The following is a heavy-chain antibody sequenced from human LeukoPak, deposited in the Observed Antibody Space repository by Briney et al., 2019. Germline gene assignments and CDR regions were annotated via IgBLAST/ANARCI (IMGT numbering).Heavy chain of an antibody. V-gene: IGHV3-30*02. CDR2: IRYDGSNK. J-gene: IGHJ6*03. D-gene: IGHD6-13*01. CDR1: GFTFSSYG. CDR3: AKDRGYSSSWYELRGYMDV. Sequence: GGSLRLFCAASGFTFSSYGMHWVRQAPGKGLEWVAFIRYDGSNKYYADSVKGRFTISRGNSKNTLYLQMNSLRAEDTAVYYCAKDRGYSSSWYELRGYMDVWGKGTTVTISS.